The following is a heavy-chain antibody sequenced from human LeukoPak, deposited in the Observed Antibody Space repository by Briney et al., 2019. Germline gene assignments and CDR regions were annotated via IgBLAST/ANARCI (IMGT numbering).Heavy chain of an antibody. CDR1: GFTVSSNY. Sequence: GGSLRLSCAASGFTVSSNYMSWVRQAPGKGLEWVSVIYSGGSTYYADSVKGRFTISRDNSKNTLYLQMNSLRAGDTAVYYCASYDSSGTFDYWGQGTLVTVSS. CDR2: IYSGGST. D-gene: IGHD3-22*01. CDR3: ASYDSSGTFDY. V-gene: IGHV3-66*02. J-gene: IGHJ4*02.